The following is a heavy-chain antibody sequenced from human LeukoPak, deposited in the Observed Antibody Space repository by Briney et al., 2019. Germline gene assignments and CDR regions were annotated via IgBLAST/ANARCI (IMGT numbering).Heavy chain of an antibody. V-gene: IGHV4-39*02. CDR1: GGSITSSSYY. J-gene: IGHJ4*02. Sequence: SETLSLTCTVSGGSITSSSYYWGWIRQPPGKGLEWIGSIYYSGSTYYNPSLKRRVTISVDTSKNQFSLKLSSVTAADTAVYYCARETSDYGSGSYYGLDYWGQGTLVTVSS. CDR3: ARETSDYGSGSYYGLDY. D-gene: IGHD3-10*01. CDR2: IYYSGST.